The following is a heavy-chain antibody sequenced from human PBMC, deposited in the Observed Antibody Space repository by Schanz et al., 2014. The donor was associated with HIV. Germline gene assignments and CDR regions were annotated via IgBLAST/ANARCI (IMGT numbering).Heavy chain of an antibody. CDR2: MSYDGIRK. J-gene: IGHJ6*02. CDR3: ARERYCTNGVCRVYGMGV. V-gene: IGHV3-30*03. Sequence: VQLLESGGGFVQPGGSLRLSCAASGFAFNNYAMTWVRQAPGKGLEWVAVMSYDGIRKNYADSVKGRFTISRDNAKNSLYLQMNSLRAEDTAVYYCARERYCTNGVCRVYGMGVWGQGATVTVSS. CDR1: GFAFNNYA. D-gene: IGHD2-8*01.